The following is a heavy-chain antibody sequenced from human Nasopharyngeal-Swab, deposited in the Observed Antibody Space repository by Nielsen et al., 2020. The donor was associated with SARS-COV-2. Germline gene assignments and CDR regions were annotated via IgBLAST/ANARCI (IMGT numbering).Heavy chain of an antibody. CDR3: ARVKGIAAANYYYGMDV. CDR1: GGSFSSGSYY. D-gene: IGHD6-13*01. V-gene: IGHV4-61*01. J-gene: IGHJ6*02. Sequence: AETLSLTCTVSGGSFSSGSYYWSWIRQPPGKGLEWIGYIYYSGSTNYNPSLKSRVTISVDTSKNQFSLKLSSVTAADTAVYYCARVKGIAAANYYYGMDVWGQGTTVTVSS. CDR2: IYYSGST.